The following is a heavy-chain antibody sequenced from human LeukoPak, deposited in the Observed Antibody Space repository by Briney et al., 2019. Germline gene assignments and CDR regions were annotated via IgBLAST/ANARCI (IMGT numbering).Heavy chain of an antibody. CDR3: ARQDIAAAGAFDI. J-gene: IGHJ3*02. CDR1: GGSISSSSYY. V-gene: IGHV4-39*01. Sequence: PSETLSLTCTVSGGSISSSSYYWGWIRQPPGKGLRWIGSIYYSGSTYYNPSLKSRVTISVDTSKNQFSLKLSSVTAADTAVYYCARQDIAAAGAFDIWGQGTMVTVSS. CDR2: IYYSGST. D-gene: IGHD6-13*01.